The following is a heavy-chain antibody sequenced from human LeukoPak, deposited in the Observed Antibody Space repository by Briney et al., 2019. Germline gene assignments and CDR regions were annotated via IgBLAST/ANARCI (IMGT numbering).Heavy chain of an antibody. Sequence: GGSLRLSCAASGFTVSSNYISWVRQAPGKGLEWVSVKGRFTISRDNSKNTLYLQMDSLRGEDTAVYYCARSVYYDTLTGYYYYALDVWGRGTTVTVSS. D-gene: IGHD3-9*01. V-gene: IGHV3-66*01. J-gene: IGHJ6*02. CDR3: ARSVYYDTLTGYYYYALDV. CDR1: GFTVSSNY.